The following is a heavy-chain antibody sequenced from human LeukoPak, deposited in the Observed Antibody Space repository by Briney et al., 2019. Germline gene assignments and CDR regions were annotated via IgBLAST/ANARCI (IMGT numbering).Heavy chain of an antibody. V-gene: IGHV4-34*01. Sequence: SETLSLTCAVYGGSFSGYYWSWIRQPPGKGLEWIGEINHSGSTNYNPSLKSRVTISVDTSKNQFSLKLSSLTAADTAVYYCARQGRVVVVVPAAMDWFDPWGQGTLVTVSS. J-gene: IGHJ5*02. CDR3: ARQGRVVVVVPAAMDWFDP. CDR1: GGSFSGYY. D-gene: IGHD2-2*01. CDR2: INHSGST.